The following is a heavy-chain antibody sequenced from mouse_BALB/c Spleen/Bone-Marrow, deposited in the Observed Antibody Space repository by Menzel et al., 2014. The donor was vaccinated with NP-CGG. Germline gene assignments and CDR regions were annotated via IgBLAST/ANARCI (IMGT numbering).Heavy chain of an antibody. Sequence: QVQLKHSGAELVRPGASVKLSCKASGYTFTSYWINWVPPRPGQGLEWIGAISPSDSYTNYNQKFKDKATLTVAPSSSTAYMQLSSPTSEDSAVYYCTRHKSDAHANGGQGTLVTLSA. CDR1: GYTFTSYW. J-gene: IGHJ3*01. CDR3: TRHKSDAHAN. V-gene: IGHV1-59*01. D-gene: IGHD6-1*01. CDR2: ISPSDSYT.